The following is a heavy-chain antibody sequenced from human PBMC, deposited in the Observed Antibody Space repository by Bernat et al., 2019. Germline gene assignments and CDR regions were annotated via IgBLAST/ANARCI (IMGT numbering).Heavy chain of an antibody. CDR2: IYHSGST. CDR3: ARGAPAAIPYYYGMDV. D-gene: IGHD2-2*02. CDR1: GGSISSGGYS. Sequence: QLQLQESGSGLVKPSQTLSLTCAVSGGSISSGGYSWSWIRQPPGKGLEWIGYIYHSGSTYYNPSLKSRVTISVDRSKNQFSLNLSSVTAADTAVYYCARGAPAAIPYYYGMDVWGQGTTVTVSS. J-gene: IGHJ6*02. V-gene: IGHV4-30-2*01.